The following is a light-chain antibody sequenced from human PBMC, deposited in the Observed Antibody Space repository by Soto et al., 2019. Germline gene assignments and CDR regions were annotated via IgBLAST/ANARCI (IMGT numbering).Light chain of an antibody. V-gene: IGLV1-44*01. CDR1: RSNIGTYT. Sequence: QSVLTQSPSASATPGQRVTISCSGGRSNIGTYTVNWYQQLPGTAPTLLIFRNHQRPSGVPDRFSGSKSGTSASLAISGPQCENEADYYCAAWDDSLRAVVSGGGTKLTVL. CDR2: RNH. CDR3: AAWDDSLRAVV. J-gene: IGLJ2*01.